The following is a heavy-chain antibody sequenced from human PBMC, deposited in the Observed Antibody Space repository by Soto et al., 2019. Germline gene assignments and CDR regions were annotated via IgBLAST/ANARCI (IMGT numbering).Heavy chain of an antibody. CDR3: ARDPSDSSGNYDY. CDR1: GYTFTLYV. Sequence: ASVKVSCKTAGYTFTLYVMHWVRQAPGEGLEWMGWINPNSGVTQYAQKYQGRVTMTSDTSISTAYMDLTGLTSDDTAVYYCARDPSDSSGNYDYWG. D-gene: IGHD3-22*01. CDR2: INPNSGVT. V-gene: IGHV1-2*02. J-gene: IGHJ4*01.